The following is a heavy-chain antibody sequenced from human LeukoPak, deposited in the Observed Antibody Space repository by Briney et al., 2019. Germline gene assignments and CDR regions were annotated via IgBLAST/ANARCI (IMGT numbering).Heavy chain of an antibody. V-gene: IGHV3-64*01. CDR3: ARRPDSGSYYVDY. CDR2: ISSYGVST. D-gene: IGHD1-26*01. Sequence: GGSLRLSCAASGFTFSNYAMHWVRQAPGKGLEYVSAISSYGVSTNYANFVKGRFTISRDNSKNTLFLQMGSLRAEDMAVYFCARRPDSGSYYVDYWGQGTLVTVSS. J-gene: IGHJ4*02. CDR1: GFTFSNYA.